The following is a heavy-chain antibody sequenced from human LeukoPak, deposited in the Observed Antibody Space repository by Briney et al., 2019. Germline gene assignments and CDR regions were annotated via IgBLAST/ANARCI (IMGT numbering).Heavy chain of an antibody. D-gene: IGHD3-10*01. Sequence: PSETLSLTCTVSGGSISSSSYYWGWIRQPPGKGLEWIGSIYSSGSTYYNPSLKSRVTISVDTSKNQFSLKLTSVTAADTAIYYCAKSDYYGASDYWGQGTLVTVS. V-gene: IGHV4-39*07. CDR3: AKSDYYGASDY. CDR2: IYSSGST. CDR1: GGSISSSSYY. J-gene: IGHJ4*02.